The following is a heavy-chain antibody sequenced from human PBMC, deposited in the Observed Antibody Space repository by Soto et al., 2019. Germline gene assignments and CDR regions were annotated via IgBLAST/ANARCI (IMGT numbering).Heavy chain of an antibody. V-gene: IGHV3-23*01. CDR3: AKGHSESYYYFVY. Sequence: HPGGSLRLSCAASGFTFSNYAMNWVRQAPGKGLDWVSSIRGRDDNTYYADSVKGRFTISRDNSKNTLYLQMNSLRAEDTVVYYCAKGHSESYYYFVYWGQGSLVTVSS. CDR2: IRGRDDNT. CDR1: GFTFSNYA. D-gene: IGHD1-26*01. J-gene: IGHJ4*02.